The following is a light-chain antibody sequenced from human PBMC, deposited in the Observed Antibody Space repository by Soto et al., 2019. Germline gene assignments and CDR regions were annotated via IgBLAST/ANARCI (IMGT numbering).Light chain of an antibody. J-gene: IGKJ4*01. CDR1: QGVSRK. V-gene: IGKV3-15*01. Sequence: IGMKQSPATVSVGQGERVTFSCRASQGVSRKLAWYQHKPGQAPRLLISGASTGATGIPARFSGSGSGTEFTLTISSLQSEDCAIYYCQQSHTWPITFGGGTMV. CDR2: GAS. CDR3: QQSHTWPIT.